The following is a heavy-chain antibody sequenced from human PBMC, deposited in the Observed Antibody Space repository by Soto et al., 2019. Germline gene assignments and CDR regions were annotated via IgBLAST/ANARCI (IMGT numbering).Heavy chain of an antibody. J-gene: IGHJ5*02. CDR2: IYYSGST. V-gene: IGHV4-31*03. D-gene: IGHD5-12*01. CDR3: ARDSGTLGYNWFDP. Sequence: SETLSLTCTVSGGSISTGGYYWSWIRQHPGKGLEWIGYIYYSGSTHYNPSLKSRVTISVDTSKNQFSLKLSSVTAADTAVYYCARDSGTLGYNWFDPWGQGTLVTVSS. CDR1: GGSISTGGYY.